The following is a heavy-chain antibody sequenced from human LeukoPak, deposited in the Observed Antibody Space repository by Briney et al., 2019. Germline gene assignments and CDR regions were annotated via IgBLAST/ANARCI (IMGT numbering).Heavy chain of an antibody. Sequence: SETLSLTCTVSGGSISSGSYYWSWIRQPAGKGLEWIGRIYTSGSTNYNPSLKSRVTMSVDTSKNQFSLKLSSVTAADTAVYYCARDGYYYMDVWGKGTTVTVSS. CDR2: IYTSGST. CDR3: ARDGYYYMDV. CDR1: GGSISSGSYY. J-gene: IGHJ6*03. V-gene: IGHV4-61*02.